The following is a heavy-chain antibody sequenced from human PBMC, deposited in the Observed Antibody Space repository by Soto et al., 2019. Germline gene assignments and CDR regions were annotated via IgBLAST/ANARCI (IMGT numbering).Heavy chain of an antibody. D-gene: IGHD6-13*01. V-gene: IGHV3-64D*06. CDR3: VKDSSRVFDY. J-gene: IGHJ4*02. CDR1: GFTFTDYA. CDR2: ISSNGGST. Sequence: GGSLRLSCAASGFTFTDYALSWVRQAPGKGLEWVATISSNGGSTYYADSVKGRFTISRDNSKNTLYLQMSSLRAADTAVYYCVKDSSRVFDYCGQGPLGTVSS.